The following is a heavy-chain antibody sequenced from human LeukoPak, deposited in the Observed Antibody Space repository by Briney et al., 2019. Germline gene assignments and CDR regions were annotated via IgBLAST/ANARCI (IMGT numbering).Heavy chain of an antibody. V-gene: IGHV1-18*01. CDR1: GYTFTSYG. Sequence: ASVKVSCKASGYTFTSYGISWVRQAPGQGLEWMGWISAYNGNTNYAQKLQGRVTMTTDTSTSAAYMELRSLISDDTAVYYCARARADILTDDYWGQGTLVTVSS. CDR3: ARARADILTDDY. CDR2: ISAYNGNT. D-gene: IGHD3-9*01. J-gene: IGHJ4*02.